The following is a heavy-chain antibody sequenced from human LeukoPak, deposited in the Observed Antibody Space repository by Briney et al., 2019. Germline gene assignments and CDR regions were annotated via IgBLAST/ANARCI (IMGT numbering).Heavy chain of an antibody. V-gene: IGHV4-59*01. J-gene: IGHJ4*02. CDR3: GRVPAHHYGYYFDY. CDR2: IYYSGST. D-gene: IGHD3-16*01. Sequence: SETLSLTCTVSGGPISSYYWSWIRQPPGKGLEWIGYIYYSGSTNYNPSLKGRVTISVDTSKNQFSLKLSSRTAADAAVYCCGRVPAHHYGYYFDYWGQGTLVTVSS. CDR1: GGPISSYY.